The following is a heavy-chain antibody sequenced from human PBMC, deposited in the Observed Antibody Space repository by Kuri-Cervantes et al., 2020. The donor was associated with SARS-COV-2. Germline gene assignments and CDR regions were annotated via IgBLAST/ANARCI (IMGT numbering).Heavy chain of an antibody. Sequence: GESLKISCAASGFTFSSYAMSWVRQAPGKGLEWVSAISGSGGSTYYADSVKGRFTISRDNSKNTLYLQMNSLRAEDTAVYYCAKGPNGYYYYYYMGVWGKGTTVTGSS. V-gene: IGHV3-23*01. CDR2: ISGSGGST. CDR3: AKGPNGYYYYYYMGV. CDR1: GFTFSSYA. D-gene: IGHD2-8*01. J-gene: IGHJ6*03.